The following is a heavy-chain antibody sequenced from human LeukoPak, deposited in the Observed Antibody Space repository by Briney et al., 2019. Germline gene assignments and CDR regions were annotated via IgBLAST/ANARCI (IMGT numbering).Heavy chain of an antibody. J-gene: IGHJ3*02. CDR3: ARGAIFGVLKGIDAFDI. Sequence: GGSLRLSCAASGFTFSDYYMSWIRQAPGKGLEWVSYISSSGSTIYYADSVKGRSTISRDNAKNSLYLQMNSLRAEDTAVYYCARGAIFGVLKGIDAFDIWGQGTMVTVSS. D-gene: IGHD3-3*01. CDR1: GFTFSDYY. V-gene: IGHV3-11*04. CDR2: ISSSGSTI.